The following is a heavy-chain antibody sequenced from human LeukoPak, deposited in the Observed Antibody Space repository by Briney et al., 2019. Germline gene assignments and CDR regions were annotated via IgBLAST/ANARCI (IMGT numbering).Heavy chain of an antibody. Sequence: PSETLSLTCTVSGGSISSSYWSWIRQPAGKGLEWIGRIYTSGSTNYNPSLKSRVTMSVDTSKNQFSLKLSSVTAADTAVYYCARAVAAGTSGWFDPWGQGTLVTVSS. D-gene: IGHD6-13*01. CDR2: IYTSGST. V-gene: IGHV4-4*07. J-gene: IGHJ5*02. CDR3: ARAVAAGTSGWFDP. CDR1: GGSISSSY.